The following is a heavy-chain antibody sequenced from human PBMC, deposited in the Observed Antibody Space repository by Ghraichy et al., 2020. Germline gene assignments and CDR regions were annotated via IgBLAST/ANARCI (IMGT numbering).Heavy chain of an antibody. V-gene: IGHV1-8*01. Sequence: SVKVSCKASGYTFTSYHINWVRQAPGQGLEWMGWVHPTSGNTGYAQKFQGRITLTRNSSIATAYMELTSLRSDDTAVYYCARVRPPLSYYYGLDVWGQGTAVIVSS. CDR3: ARVRPPLSYYYGLDV. J-gene: IGHJ6*02. CDR2: VHPTSGNT. CDR1: GYTFTSYH.